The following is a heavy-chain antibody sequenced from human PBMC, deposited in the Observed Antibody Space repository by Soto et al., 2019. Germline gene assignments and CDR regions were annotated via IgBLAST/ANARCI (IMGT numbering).Heavy chain of an antibody. V-gene: IGHV3-23*01. CDR1: GFTFSSYA. CDR3: AKERTPTTVTTALGS. Sequence: EVQLLESGGGLVQPGGSLRLSCAASGFTFSSYAMSWVRQAPGKGLEWLSAISHSGSFTYNADSVKGRFTISRDNSMNTLYLQMNSLRDEDTAVYYCAKERTPTTVTTALGSWGQGPLVTVSS. D-gene: IGHD4-17*01. CDR2: ISHSGSFT. J-gene: IGHJ4*02.